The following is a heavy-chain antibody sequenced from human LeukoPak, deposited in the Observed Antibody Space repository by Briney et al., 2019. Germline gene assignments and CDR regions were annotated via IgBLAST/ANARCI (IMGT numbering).Heavy chain of an antibody. CDR2: IYSGGST. V-gene: IGHV3-53*01. CDR3: ARRGAGDSSGYYLDY. D-gene: IGHD3-22*01. Sequence: GGSLRLSCAASEFTVSSNYMSWVRQAPGKGLERVSVIYSGGSTYYADSVKGRFTISRDNSKNTLYLQMNSLRAEDTAVYYCARRGAGDSSGYYLDYWGQGTLVTVSS. J-gene: IGHJ4*02. CDR1: EFTVSSNY.